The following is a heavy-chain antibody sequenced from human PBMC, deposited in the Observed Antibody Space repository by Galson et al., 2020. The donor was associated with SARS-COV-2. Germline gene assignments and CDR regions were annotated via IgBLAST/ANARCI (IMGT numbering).Heavy chain of an antibody. J-gene: IGHJ4*02. D-gene: IGHD3-22*01. Sequence: GESLKISCAASGFTFSSYSMNWVRQAPGKGLEWVSYISSSSTIYYADSVKGRFTISRDNAKNSLYLQMNSLRDEDTAVYYCAREEDDSSGYYYLGLDYWGQGTLVTVSS. CDR1: GFTFSSYS. CDR2: ISSSSTI. V-gene: IGHV3-48*02. CDR3: AREEDDSSGYYYLGLDY.